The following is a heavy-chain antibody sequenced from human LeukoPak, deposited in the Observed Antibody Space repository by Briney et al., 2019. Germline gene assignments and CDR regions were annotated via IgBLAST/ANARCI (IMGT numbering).Heavy chain of an antibody. CDR2: IIPIFGTA. V-gene: IGHV1-69*13. Sequence: GASVKVSCKASGGTFSSYAISWVRQAPGQGLEWMGGIIPIFGTANYAQNFQGRVTIIADEPTSTVYMELSSLRSEDTAVYYCARGNLSYYDSSGLFDFWGLGTLVTVSS. J-gene: IGHJ4*02. D-gene: IGHD3-22*01. CDR1: GGTFSSYA. CDR3: ARGNLSYYDSSGLFDF.